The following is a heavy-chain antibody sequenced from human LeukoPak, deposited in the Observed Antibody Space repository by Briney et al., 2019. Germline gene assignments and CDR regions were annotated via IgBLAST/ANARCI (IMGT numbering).Heavy chain of an antibody. CDR3: ARVKDSIDAFDI. CDR1: GGSISSYY. D-gene: IGHD2-21*01. CDR2: IYYSGST. J-gene: IGHJ3*02. V-gene: IGHV4-59*12. Sequence: SETLSLTCTVSGGSISSYYWSWIRQPPGKGLEWIGYIYYSGSTNYNPSLKSRVTISVDTSKNRFSLKLSSVTAADTAVYYCARVKDSIDAFDIWGQGTMVTVSS.